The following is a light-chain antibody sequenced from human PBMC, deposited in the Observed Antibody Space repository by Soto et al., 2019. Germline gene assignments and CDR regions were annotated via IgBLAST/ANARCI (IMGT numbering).Light chain of an antibody. CDR2: ETS. Sequence: EIVMTQSPATLSVSPGERATLSCRASQRVSSHLAWYQQKPGQAPRLLIYETSTRATGVPARCSGSGSGTEFTLAISSLQSEDFSVYYCQQYNKWPLPFGGGTKVEIK. CDR3: QQYNKWPLP. J-gene: IGKJ4*01. V-gene: IGKV3-15*01. CDR1: QRVSSH.